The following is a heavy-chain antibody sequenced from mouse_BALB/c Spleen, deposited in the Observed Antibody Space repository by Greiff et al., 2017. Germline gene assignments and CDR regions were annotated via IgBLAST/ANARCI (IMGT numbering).Heavy chain of an antibody. V-gene: IGHV2-9*02. CDR3: ARGLYYYGSSYCDY. CDR1: GFSLTSYG. CDR2: IWAGGST. D-gene: IGHD1-1*01. J-gene: IGHJ2*01. Sequence: QVQLKESGPGLVAPSQSLSITCTVSGFSLTSYGVHWVRQPPGKGLEWLGVIWAGGSTNYNSALMPRLSISKDNSKSQVFLKMNSLQTDDTAMYYCARGLYYYGSSYCDYWGQGTTLTVSS.